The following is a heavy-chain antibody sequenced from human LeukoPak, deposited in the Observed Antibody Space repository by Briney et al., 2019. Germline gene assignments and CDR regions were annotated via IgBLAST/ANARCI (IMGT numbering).Heavy chain of an antibody. J-gene: IGHJ4*02. V-gene: IGHV4-38-2*02. CDR3: ARQTAVTVAGTCIDY. CDR1: GYSISSGYY. D-gene: IGHD6-19*01. Sequence: SETLSLTCTVSGYSISSGYYWGWIRQPPGKGLEWIGSIYYSGSTYYNPSLKSRVTISVDTSKNQFSLKLSSVTAADTAVYYCARQTAVTVAGTCIDYWGQGTLVTVSS. CDR2: IYYSGST.